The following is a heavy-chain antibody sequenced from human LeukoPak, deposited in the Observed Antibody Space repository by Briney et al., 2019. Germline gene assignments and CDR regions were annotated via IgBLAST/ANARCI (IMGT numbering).Heavy chain of an antibody. CDR1: GGTFSSYA. V-gene: IGHV1-46*01. J-gene: IGHJ4*02. D-gene: IGHD3-16*01. CDR2: IDPSGRHT. CDR3: AREEEGGAFDY. Sequence: ASVKVSCKASGGTFSSYAISWVRQAPGQGLEWMGLIDPSGRHTSYAEKFQGRVTVTRDTSTSTVYMELSSLRSEDTAIYYCAREEEGGAFDYWGQGTLVTVSS.